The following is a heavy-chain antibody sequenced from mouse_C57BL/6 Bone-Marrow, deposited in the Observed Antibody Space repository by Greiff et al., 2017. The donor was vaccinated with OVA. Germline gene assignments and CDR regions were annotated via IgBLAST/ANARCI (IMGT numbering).Heavy chain of an antibody. CDR2: IDPSDSYT. CDR1: GYTFTSYW. V-gene: IGHV1-59*01. J-gene: IGHJ3*01. Sequence: QVQLKQPGAELVRPGTSVKLSCKASGYTFTSYWMHWVKQRPGLGLEWIGVIDPSDSYTNYNQKFKGKATLTVDTSSSTAYMQLSSLTSEDSAVYYCARPNWDWFAYWGQGTLVTVSA. D-gene: IGHD4-1*01. CDR3: ARPNWDWFAY.